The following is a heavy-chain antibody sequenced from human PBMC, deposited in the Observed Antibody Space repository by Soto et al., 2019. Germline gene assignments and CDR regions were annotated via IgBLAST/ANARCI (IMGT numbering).Heavy chain of an antibody. V-gene: IGHV3-11*01. Sequence: VQLVESGGGLVKPGGSLRLSCAASGFTFSDYYMSGIRQAPGKGLEWVSYISSSGSSRYYADSVKCRFTISRDNAKNSLYLQMYSLRAEDTAVYYCARDYKQQLVRFGFDPWGQGTLVTVSS. CDR2: ISSSGSSR. CDR1: GFTFSDYY. D-gene: IGHD6-13*01. J-gene: IGHJ5*02. CDR3: ARDYKQQLVRFGFDP.